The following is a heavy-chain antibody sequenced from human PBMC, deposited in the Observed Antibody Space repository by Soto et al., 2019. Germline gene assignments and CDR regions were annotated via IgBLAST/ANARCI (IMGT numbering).Heavy chain of an antibody. D-gene: IGHD4-17*01. V-gene: IGHV3-23*01. CDR3: AHPRGYGVFDAVDI. J-gene: IGHJ3*02. CDR2: ISSSGGTT. CDR1: GFIFSTYA. Sequence: LRLSCAASGFIFSTYAMNWVRQAPGEGLEWVSAISSSGGTTFYAESVRGRFTISRDNSVNTLYLQMSSLRTEDTAVYYCAHPRGYGVFDAVDIWGQGTMVTVSS.